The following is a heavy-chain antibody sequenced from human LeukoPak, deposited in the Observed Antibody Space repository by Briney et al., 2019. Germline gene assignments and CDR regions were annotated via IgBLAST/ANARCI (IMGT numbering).Heavy chain of an antibody. V-gene: IGHV4-31*03. Sequence: SETLSLTCTVSGGSISSGGYYWSWIRQPPGKGLEWIGYIYYSGSTYYNPSLTSRVSISVDTSKSHFSLKLSSVTAADTAVYYCARSKWSAYCGGDCYTVYFDYWGQGTLVTVSS. CDR3: ARSKWSAYCGGDCYTVYFDY. J-gene: IGHJ4*02. CDR1: GGSISSGGYY. CDR2: IYYSGST. D-gene: IGHD2-21*02.